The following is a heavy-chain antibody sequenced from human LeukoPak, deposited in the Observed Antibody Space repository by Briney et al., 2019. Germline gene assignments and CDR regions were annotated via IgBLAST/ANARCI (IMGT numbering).Heavy chain of an antibody. Sequence: SETLSLTCTVSGGSLSNYYWSWIRQYPGQGLEWIGYIYYSGSTTYNPSLKSRFTISVDTSKNQFSLKLTSVTAADTAVYYCARAGGNRFDPWGQGILVTVSS. CDR2: IYYSGST. CDR1: GGSLSNYY. J-gene: IGHJ5*02. CDR3: ARAGGNRFDP. V-gene: IGHV4-59*01. D-gene: IGHD3-10*01.